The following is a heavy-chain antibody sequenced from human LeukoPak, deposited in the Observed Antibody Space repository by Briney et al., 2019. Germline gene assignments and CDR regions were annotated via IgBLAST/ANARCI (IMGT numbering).Heavy chain of an antibody. J-gene: IGHJ5*02. CDR1: GFTFSSYV. CDR2: ISADGGSS. D-gene: IGHD1-14*01. V-gene: IGHV3-23*01. Sequence: GGSLRLSCAASGFTFSSYVMGWVRQAPGKGLEWVSVISADGGSSYYPDSVRGRFTISRDNPQNTLCLQMNSLRAEDTAIYYCARKVIPGPRGWFDPWGQGALVTVSS. CDR3: ARKVIPGPRGWFDP.